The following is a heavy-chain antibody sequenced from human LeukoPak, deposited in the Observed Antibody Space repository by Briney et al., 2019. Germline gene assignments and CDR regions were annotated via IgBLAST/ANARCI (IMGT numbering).Heavy chain of an antibody. CDR2: IYYSGST. V-gene: IGHV4-59*01. J-gene: IGHJ5*02. CDR1: GGSFSSYY. CDR3: AREKYYGSGSYYHNWFDP. Sequence: SSETLSLTCTVSGGSFSSYYWSWIRQPPGKGLEWIGYIYYSGSTNYNPSLMSRVTISVDTSKNQFSLKLSSVTAADTAVYYCAREKYYGSGSYYHNWFDPWGQGTQVTVSS. D-gene: IGHD3-10*01.